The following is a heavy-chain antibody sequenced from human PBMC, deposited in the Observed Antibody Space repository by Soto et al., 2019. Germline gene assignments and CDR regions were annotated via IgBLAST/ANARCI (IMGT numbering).Heavy chain of an antibody. V-gene: IGHV1-69*08. J-gene: IGHJ6*03. CDR2: IIPILGIA. Sequence: QVQLVQSGAEVKKPGSSVKVSCKASGGTFSSYTISWVRQAPGQGLEWMGRIIPILGIANYAQKFQGRVTITADKSTSTAYMELSSLRSEDTAVYYSARDMFRGGNYYYYYMDVWGKGTTVTVSS. D-gene: IGHD3-10*02. CDR3: ARDMFRGGNYYYYYMDV. CDR1: GGTFSSYT.